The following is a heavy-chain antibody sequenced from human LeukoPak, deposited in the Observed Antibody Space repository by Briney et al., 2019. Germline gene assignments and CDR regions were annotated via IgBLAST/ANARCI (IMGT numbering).Heavy chain of an antibody. V-gene: IGHV5-51*01. J-gene: IGHJ4*02. CDR1: GYSFTSYW. CDR3: ARRDREYSSSWSTYPFDY. CDR2: IYPGDSDT. Sequence: GESLKISCKGSGYSFTSYWIGWVRQMPRKGLEWMGIIYPGDSDTRYSPSFQGQVTISADKSISTAYLQWSSLKASDTAMYYCARRDREYSSSWSTYPFDYWGQGTLVTVSS. D-gene: IGHD6-13*01.